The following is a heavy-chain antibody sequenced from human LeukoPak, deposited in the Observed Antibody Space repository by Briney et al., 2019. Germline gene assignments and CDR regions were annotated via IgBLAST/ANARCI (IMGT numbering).Heavy chain of an antibody. CDR1: GGSFSGYY. D-gene: IGHD2-15*01. CDR3: ARAQPYCSGGSCYQSYYYGMDV. V-gene: IGHV4-34*01. CDR2: INHSGST. J-gene: IGHJ6*02. Sequence: SETLSLTCAVYGGSFSGYYWSWIRQPPGKGLEWIGEINHSGSTNYNPSLKSRVTISVDTSKNQFSLKLSSVTAADTAVYYCARAQPYCSGGSCYQSYYYGMDVWGQGTTVTVSS.